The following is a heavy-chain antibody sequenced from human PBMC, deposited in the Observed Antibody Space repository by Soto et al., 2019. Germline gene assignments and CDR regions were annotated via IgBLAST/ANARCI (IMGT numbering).Heavy chain of an antibody. CDR3: AGFTPYILRLLERSGAFDI. Sequence: SETLSLSCTVSGGSISSSSYYWGWIRQPPGRGREWIGSIYYSGSTYYNPSLKSRVTISVDTSKNQFSLKLSSVTAAVTAVYYCAGFTPYILRLLERSGAFDIWGQGTRDTVSS. CDR2: IYYSGST. D-gene: IGHD3-3*01. J-gene: IGHJ3*02. V-gene: IGHV4-39*01. CDR1: GGSISSSSYY.